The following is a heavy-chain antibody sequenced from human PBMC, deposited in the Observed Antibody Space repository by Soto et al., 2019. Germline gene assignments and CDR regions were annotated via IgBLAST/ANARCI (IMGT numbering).Heavy chain of an antibody. V-gene: IGHV1-2*02. CDR1: GYTFTGYY. CDR3: ARALGGGWSYYYGIDV. D-gene: IGHD6-19*01. Sequence: ASVKDSCKASGYTFTGYYMHWVRQAPGQGLEWMGWINPNSGGTNFAQKFQGRGTMTRDTSISTDYMELSRLRSDDTAVDFCARALGGGWSYYYGIDVWGQGTTVTVSS. J-gene: IGHJ6*02. CDR2: INPNSGGT.